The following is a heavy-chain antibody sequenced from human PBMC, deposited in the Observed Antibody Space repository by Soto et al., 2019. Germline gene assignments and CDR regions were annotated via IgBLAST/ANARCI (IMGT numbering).Heavy chain of an antibody. Sequence: GGSLRFSCAASGFTFSSYSMNWVRQAPGKGLEWVSSISSSSSYIYYADSVKGRFTISRDNAKNSLYLQMNSLRAEDTAVYYCARDPVTVTTPENFDYWGQGTLVTVSS. CDR1: GFTFSSYS. CDR2: ISSSSSYI. D-gene: IGHD4-17*01. V-gene: IGHV3-21*01. J-gene: IGHJ4*02. CDR3: ARDPVTVTTPENFDY.